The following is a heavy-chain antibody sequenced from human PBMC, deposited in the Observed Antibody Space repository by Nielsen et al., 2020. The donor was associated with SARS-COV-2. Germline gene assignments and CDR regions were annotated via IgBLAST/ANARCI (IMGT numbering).Heavy chain of an antibody. CDR1: GYSFTSYA. D-gene: IGHD5-24*01. CDR2: INVGNGNT. CDR3: ARERDGYKALFDY. J-gene: IGHJ4*02. V-gene: IGHV1-3*01. Sequence: ASVKVSCKASGYSFTSYAMHWVWQAPGQRLEWMGWINVGNGNTKYSQKFQGRVTFTRDTSASTAYMELSSLRFDDTAVYYCARERDGYKALFDYWGQGTLVTVSS.